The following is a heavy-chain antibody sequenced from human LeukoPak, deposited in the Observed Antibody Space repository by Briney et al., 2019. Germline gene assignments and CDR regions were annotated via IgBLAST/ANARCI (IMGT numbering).Heavy chain of an antibody. V-gene: IGHV1-46*01. CDR2: INPSGGST. CDR3: ARVRTVASVWDYYYGMDV. D-gene: IGHD6-19*01. CDR1: GYTFTSYY. J-gene: IGHJ6*02. Sequence: ASVKVSCKASGYTFTSYYMHWVRQAPGQGLEWMGIINPSGGSTSYAQKFQGRVTMTRDTSTSTVYMELSSLRSEDTAVYYCARVRTVASVWDYYYGMDVWGQGTTVTVSS.